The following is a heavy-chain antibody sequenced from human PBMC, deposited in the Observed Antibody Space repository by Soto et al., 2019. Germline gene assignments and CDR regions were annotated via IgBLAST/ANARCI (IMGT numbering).Heavy chain of an antibody. D-gene: IGHD1-26*01. CDR3: ARDHGGSYYGAFDV. J-gene: IGHJ3*01. V-gene: IGHV3-21*01. CDR2: ISSSSSYI. Sequence: EVQLVESGGGLVKPGGSLRLSCAASGFTFSSYSMNWFRQAPGKGLEWVSSISSSSSYIYYADSVKGRFTISRDNAKHSLYLQLNSLGAEDTAVYYCARDHGGSYYGAFDVCGQGTMVSVSS. CDR1: GFTFSSYS.